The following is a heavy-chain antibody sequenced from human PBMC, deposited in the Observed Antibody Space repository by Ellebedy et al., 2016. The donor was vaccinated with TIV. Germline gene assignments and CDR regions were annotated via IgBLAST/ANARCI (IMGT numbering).Heavy chain of an antibody. D-gene: IGHD6-19*01. J-gene: IGHJ4*02. V-gene: IGHV3-49*03. CDR1: GFTFGAYS. CDR2: IRNEVDGGTT. CDR3: SRDSSGWSRDY. Sequence: GESLKISCTTSGFTFGAYSMSWFRQAPGKGLEWVGLIRNEVDGGTTEYAASMKGRFTISRDDSKSIAYLHMNSLKTEDTDVYYCSRDSSGWSRDYWGQGTLVTVSS.